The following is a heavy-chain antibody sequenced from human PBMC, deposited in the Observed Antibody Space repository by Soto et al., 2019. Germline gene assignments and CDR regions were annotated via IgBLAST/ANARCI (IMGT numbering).Heavy chain of an antibody. D-gene: IGHD5-12*01. CDR2: IIPIFGTA. CDR3: ARDHSRHGLGYRIVDP. V-gene: IGHV1-69*05. CDR1: GGTFSSYA. J-gene: IGHJ5*02. Sequence: QVQLVQSGAEVKKPGSSVKVSCKASGGTFSSYAISWVRQAPGQGLEWMGGIIPIFGTANYAQKFQGRVTITXXEXTXXAYMELSSLRSEDTAVYYCARDHSRHGLGYRIVDPWGQGTLVTVSS.